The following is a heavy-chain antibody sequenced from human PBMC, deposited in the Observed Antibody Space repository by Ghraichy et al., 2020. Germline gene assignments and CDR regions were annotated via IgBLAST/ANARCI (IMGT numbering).Heavy chain of an antibody. CDR1: GFRFRDYY. D-gene: IGHD1-7*01. Sequence: LSLTCAASGFRFRDYYMSWIRQVPGKGLEWISNINSGSRSTNYADSVRGRFTISRDDAKNSLYLQMNNLRDEDTAVYYCARENYYNFDYWGHGTLISVSP. CDR2: INSGSRST. CDR3: ARENYYNFDY. V-gene: IGHV3-11*06. J-gene: IGHJ4*01.